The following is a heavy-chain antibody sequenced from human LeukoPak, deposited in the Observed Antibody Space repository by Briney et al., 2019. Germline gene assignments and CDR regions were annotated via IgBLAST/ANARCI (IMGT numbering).Heavy chain of an antibody. V-gene: IGHV4-39*07. CDR2: IYYSGST. Sequence: KPSETLSLTCSVSGGSISSSSYYWGWIRQPPGKGLEWIGSIYYSGSTYYNPSLKSRVTISVDTSKNQFSLKLSSVTAADTAVYYCATGRGYSSSWYWFDPWGQGTLVTVSS. J-gene: IGHJ5*02. CDR1: GGSISSSSYY. CDR3: ATGRGYSSSWYWFDP. D-gene: IGHD6-13*01.